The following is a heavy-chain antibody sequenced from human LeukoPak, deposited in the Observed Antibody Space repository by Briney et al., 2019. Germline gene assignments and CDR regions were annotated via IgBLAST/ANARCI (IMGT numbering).Heavy chain of an antibody. CDR3: ARDYYYDSSGYYLDAFDI. D-gene: IGHD3-22*01. CDR1: GGSISSYY. J-gene: IGHJ3*02. CDR2: IYTSGST. V-gene: IGHV4-4*07. Sequence: SSETLSLTCTVSGGSISSYYWSWIRQPAGKGLELIGRIYTSGSTNYNPSLKSRVTMSVDTSKNQFSLKLSSVTAADTAVYYCARDYYYDSSGYYLDAFDIWGQGTMVTVSS.